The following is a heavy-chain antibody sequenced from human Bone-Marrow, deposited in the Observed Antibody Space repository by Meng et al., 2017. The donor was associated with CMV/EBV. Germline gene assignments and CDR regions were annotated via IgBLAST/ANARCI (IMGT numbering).Heavy chain of an antibody. CDR1: GFTFSSYV. CDR3: ARTRGYYEFWSSSLGDGMDV. CDR2: IRFDGSNR. D-gene: IGHD3-3*01. J-gene: IGHJ6*02. V-gene: IGHV3-30*02. Sequence: GESLKISCAASGFTFSSYVIHWVRQAPGKGLEWVACIRFDGSNRYYADSVKGRFTISRDNSKNTQYLQMNRLRAEDTAVYYCARTRGYYEFWSSSLGDGMDVWGQGTTVTVSS.